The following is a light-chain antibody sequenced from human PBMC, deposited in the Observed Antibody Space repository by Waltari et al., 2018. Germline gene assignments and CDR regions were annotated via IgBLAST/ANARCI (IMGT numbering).Light chain of an antibody. Sequence: IVLTQSPRSLAVTPGEPASVSCRSSQSLLPSTGAKYLDWYLQKPGQYPQLLIYLGSNRASGVPDRFSGSGSGTDFTLKISRVEAEDVGIYYCMQALEIPSFGGGTKVEIK. CDR2: LGS. J-gene: IGKJ4*01. CDR3: MQALEIPS. CDR1: QSLLPSTGAKY. V-gene: IGKV2-28*01.